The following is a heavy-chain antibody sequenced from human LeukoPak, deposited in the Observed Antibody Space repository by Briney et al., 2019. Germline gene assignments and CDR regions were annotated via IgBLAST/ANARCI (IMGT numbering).Heavy chain of an antibody. V-gene: IGHV4-38-2*01. Sequence: SETLSPTCGVSGYSISSGYYWGWIRQSPGKGLEWIGSIFHSGKTYYNLSLKSRVTISVDTSKNQFSLKLTSVTAADTAVYYCARGDIPDFWGQGSLVTVSS. J-gene: IGHJ4*02. CDR2: IFHSGKT. CDR3: ARGDIPDF. CDR1: GYSISSGYY. D-gene: IGHD2-21*01.